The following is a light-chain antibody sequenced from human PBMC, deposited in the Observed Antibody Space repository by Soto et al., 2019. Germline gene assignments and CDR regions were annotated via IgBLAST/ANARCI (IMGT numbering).Light chain of an antibody. V-gene: IGKV3-20*01. J-gene: IGKJ4*01. CDR1: QSVSSSH. Sequence: EIVLTQSPGTLSLSPGERATLSCRASQSVSSSHLAWYQQKPGQAPRLFVYGASSRATGVPDRFSGSGSVTDFTLSISSLQPEDVATYFCLQDHYYPLTFGGGTKLEI. CDR3: LQDHYYPLT. CDR2: GAS.